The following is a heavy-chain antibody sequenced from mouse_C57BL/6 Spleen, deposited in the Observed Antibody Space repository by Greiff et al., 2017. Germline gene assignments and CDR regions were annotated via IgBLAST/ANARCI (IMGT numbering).Heavy chain of an antibody. V-gene: IGHV1-76*01. J-gene: IGHJ4*01. CDR3: ARQTYYNYAMDY. CDR2: IYPGSGNT. D-gene: IGHD2-12*01. CDR1: GYTFTDYY. Sequence: VQLQQSGAELVRPGASVKLSCKASGYTFTDYYINWVKQRPGQGLEWIARIYPGSGNTYYNEKFKGKATLTAEKSSSTAYMQLSSLTSEDSAVYFCARQTYYNYAMDYWGQGTSVTVSS.